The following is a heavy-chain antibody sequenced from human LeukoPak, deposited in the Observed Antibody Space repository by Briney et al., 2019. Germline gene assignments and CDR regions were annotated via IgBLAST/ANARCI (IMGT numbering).Heavy chain of an antibody. CDR2: ISGSGLTT. V-gene: IGHV3-23*01. CDR3: AKERREQSRDNYFDY. CDR1: GFTFSDYY. J-gene: IGHJ4*02. D-gene: IGHD1-26*01. Sequence: GGSLRLSCVASGFTFSDYYMSWIRQAPGKGLEWVSVISGSGLTTFYADSVKGRFTISRDNSKNTLYLQMNSLRAEDTAVYYCAKERREQSRDNYFDYWGQGTLVTVSS.